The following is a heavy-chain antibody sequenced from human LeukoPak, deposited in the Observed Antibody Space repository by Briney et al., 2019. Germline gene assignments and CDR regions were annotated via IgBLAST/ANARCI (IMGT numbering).Heavy chain of an antibody. CDR1: GFTFSGYA. J-gene: IGHJ4*02. D-gene: IGHD6-19*01. V-gene: IGHV3-23*01. CDR2: ISGSGGST. Sequence: HPGGSLRLSCAASGFTFSGYAMSWVRQAPGKGLEWVSAISGSGGSTYYADSVKGRFTISRDNSKNTLYLQMNSLRAEDTAVYYCAKDGGWYKVSVYYWGQGTLVTVSS. CDR3: AKDGGWYKVSVYY.